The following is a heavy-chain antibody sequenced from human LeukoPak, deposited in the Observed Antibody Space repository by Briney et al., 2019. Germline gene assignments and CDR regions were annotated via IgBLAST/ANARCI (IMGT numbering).Heavy chain of an antibody. CDR3: ARHGYYDFWSGYVKPFDY. V-gene: IGHV3-48*04. CDR2: ISSSSSTK. Sequence: QAGGSLRLSCAASGFTFSTYSMNWVRQAPGKGLEWVSYISSSSSTKYYADSVKGRFTISRDNAKNSLSLQMNSLRVEDTAVYYCARHGYYDFWSGYVKPFDYWGQGTLVTVSS. D-gene: IGHD3-3*01. CDR1: GFTFSTYS. J-gene: IGHJ4*02.